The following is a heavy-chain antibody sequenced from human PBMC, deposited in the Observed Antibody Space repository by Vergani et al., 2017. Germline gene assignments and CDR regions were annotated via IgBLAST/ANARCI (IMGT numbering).Heavy chain of an antibody. D-gene: IGHD5-18*01. CDR3: AKDFRGYSYGEFDY. CDR1: GFTFSSYG. V-gene: IGHV3-30*02. CDR2: IRYDGSNK. Sequence: VQLVASGGGLVQRGGSLRLSCAASGFTFSSYGMHWVRQAPGKGLEWVAFIRYDGSNKYYADSVKGRFTISRDNSKNTLYLQMNSLRAEDTAVYYCAKDFRGYSYGEFDYWGQGTLVTVSS. J-gene: IGHJ4*02.